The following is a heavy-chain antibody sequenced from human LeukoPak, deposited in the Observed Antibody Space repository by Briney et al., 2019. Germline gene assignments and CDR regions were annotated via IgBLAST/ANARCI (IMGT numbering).Heavy chain of an antibody. Sequence: PGGSLRLSCAASGFTFSSYEMNWVRQAPGKGLEWVSYISSSGSTIYYADSVKGRFTISRDNAKNSLYLQMNSLRAEDTAVYYCASYSGYDYYYYYMDVWGKGTTVTISS. CDR3: ASYSGYDYYYYYMDV. D-gene: IGHD5-12*01. CDR1: GFTFSSYE. CDR2: ISSSGSTI. V-gene: IGHV3-48*03. J-gene: IGHJ6*03.